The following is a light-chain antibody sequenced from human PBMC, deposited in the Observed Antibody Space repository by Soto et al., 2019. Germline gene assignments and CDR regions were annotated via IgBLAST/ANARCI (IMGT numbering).Light chain of an antibody. Sequence: DIVMTQSPLSLPVTPGEPASISCRSSQSLLHSNGYNYLDWYLQKPRQSPQLLIYLGSNRSSGVPDRFSGSGSGTDFTLKISRVEAEDVGLYYGMQTLQTPRTFGQGTKVEIK. J-gene: IGKJ1*01. CDR3: MQTLQTPRT. CDR2: LGS. V-gene: IGKV2-28*01. CDR1: QSLLHSNGYNY.